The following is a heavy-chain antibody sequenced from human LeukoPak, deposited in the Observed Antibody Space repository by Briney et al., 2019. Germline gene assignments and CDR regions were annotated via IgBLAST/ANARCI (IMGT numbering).Heavy chain of an antibody. CDR3: ARFGYSGWNLEY. CDR1: GFSFRDFW. V-gene: IGHV3-7*01. CDR2: INQGGSVK. Sequence: GGSLRLSCAASGFSFRDFWMTWVRQAPGKGLEWVANINQGGSVKYYVDSVKGRSTISRDDAESSLYVQMNSLRDEDTAVYYCARFGYSGWNLEYWGQGTLVTVSS. J-gene: IGHJ4*02. D-gene: IGHD5-12*01.